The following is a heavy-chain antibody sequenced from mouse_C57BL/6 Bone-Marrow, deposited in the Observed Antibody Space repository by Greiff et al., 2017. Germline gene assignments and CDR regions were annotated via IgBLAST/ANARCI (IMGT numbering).Heavy chain of an antibody. CDR3: ARFIDYDEGGWFAY. V-gene: IGHV1-53*01. D-gene: IGHD2-4*01. J-gene: IGHJ3*01. Sequence: QVQLKQPGTELVKPGASVKLSCKASGYTFTSYWMHWVKQRPGQGLEWIGNITPSNGGPNYNEKLKSKATLTVDKSSSRAPMQLSSLTSVDSAVYCGARFIDYDEGGWFAYWGQGTLVTVSA. CDR1: GYTFTSYW. CDR2: ITPSNGGP.